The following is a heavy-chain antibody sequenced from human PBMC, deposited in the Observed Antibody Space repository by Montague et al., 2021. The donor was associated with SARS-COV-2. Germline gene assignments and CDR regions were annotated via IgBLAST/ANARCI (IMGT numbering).Heavy chain of an antibody. J-gene: IGHJ5*02. CDR2: MYYSGNT. Sequence: SETLSLTCTVSGVSSGNSGYDWGWIRQPPGKGLEWIGSMYYSGNTYYNPSLKSRVTISVDSSKNQFFLNLRSVTAADTAVYYCVTVWGYYGSGSYSTNWFDPWGQGTLVTVSS. D-gene: IGHD3-10*01. CDR3: VTVWGYYGSGSYSTNWFDP. CDR1: GVSSGNSGYD. V-gene: IGHV4-39*01.